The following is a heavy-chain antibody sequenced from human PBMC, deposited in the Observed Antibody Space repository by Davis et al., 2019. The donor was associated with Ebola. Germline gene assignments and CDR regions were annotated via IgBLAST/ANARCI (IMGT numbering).Heavy chain of an antibody. CDR3: AGGGWSTALPHY. CDR2: IYYSGST. D-gene: IGHD5/OR15-5a*01. Sequence: PGGSLRLSCTVSGGSISSYYWSWIRQPPGKGLEWIGYIYYSGSTNYNPSLKSRVTISVDTSKNQFSLKLSSVTAADTAVYYCAGGGWSTALPHYWGQGTLVTVSS. V-gene: IGHV4-59*01. CDR1: GGSISSYY. J-gene: IGHJ4*02.